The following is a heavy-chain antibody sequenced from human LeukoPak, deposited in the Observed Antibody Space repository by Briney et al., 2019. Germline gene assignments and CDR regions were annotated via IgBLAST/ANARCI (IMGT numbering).Heavy chain of an antibody. J-gene: IGHJ4*02. V-gene: IGHV4-59*01. CDR2: IYYSGST. D-gene: IGHD6-13*01. CDR3: ARGGEAATAD. Sequence: SETLSLTCTVSGGSISTYYWTWIRQPPGKGLEWIGYIYYSGSTNYNPSLKSRVTISVDTSKNQFSLKLSSVTAAGTAVYYCARGGEAATADWGRGILVTVSS. CDR1: GGSISTYY.